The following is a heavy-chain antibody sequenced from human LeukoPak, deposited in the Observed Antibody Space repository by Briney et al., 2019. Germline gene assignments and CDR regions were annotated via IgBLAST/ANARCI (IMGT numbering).Heavy chain of an antibody. D-gene: IGHD3-16*01. CDR2: INHGGST. CDR3: ARDPEGGGWFDP. Sequence: SETLSLTCAVYGESFSGYYWSWIRQPPGKGLEWIGEINHGGSTNYNPSLKSRVTISVDTSKNQFSLKLPSVTAADTAVYYCARDPEGGGWFDPWGQGTLVTVSS. J-gene: IGHJ5*02. V-gene: IGHV4-34*01. CDR1: GESFSGYY.